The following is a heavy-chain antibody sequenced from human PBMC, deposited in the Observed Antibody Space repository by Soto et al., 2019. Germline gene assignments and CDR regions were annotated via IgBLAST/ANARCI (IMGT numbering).Heavy chain of an antibody. Sequence: EVPLLESGGGLVEPGGSRRLSCAASGFTFSSYTMSWVRQAPGKGLEWVSTISGSGSSTYSADSVKGRFTISSDNSKNTLYLQMNSLRVEDTAIYYCAKAWGIDYWGQGTLVTVSS. J-gene: IGHJ4*02. CDR3: AKAWGIDY. CDR2: ISGSGSST. CDR1: GFTFSSYT. D-gene: IGHD7-27*01. V-gene: IGHV3-23*01.